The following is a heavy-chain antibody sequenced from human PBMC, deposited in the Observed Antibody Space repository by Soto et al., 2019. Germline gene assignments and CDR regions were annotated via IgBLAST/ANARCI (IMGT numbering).Heavy chain of an antibody. V-gene: IGHV3-48*03. Sequence: LRLSCAASGFTFSSYEMNWVRQAPGKGLEWVSYISTSGSTRRYADSVKGRFTISRDNAKNSLFLQMNSLGAEDTAVYYCARDLHGDGYFPYWGQGTLVTVSS. CDR3: ARDLHGDGYFPY. D-gene: IGHD3-3*01. CDR1: GFTFSSYE. CDR2: ISTSGSTR. J-gene: IGHJ4*02.